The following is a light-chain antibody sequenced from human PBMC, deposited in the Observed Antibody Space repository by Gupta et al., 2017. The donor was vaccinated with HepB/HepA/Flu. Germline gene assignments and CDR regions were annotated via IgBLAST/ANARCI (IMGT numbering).Light chain of an antibody. CDR2: QHS. J-gene: IGLJ2*01. CDR3: QVWDSNTLF. CDR1: ELGDKF. V-gene: IGLV3-1*01. Sequence: SLELTQPPSASVSPGQTASISCSGDELGDKFVHWYQQKPGQSPVLVIYQHSKRPSGIPERFSGSNSWNTATLTISGTQAMDEADYYCQVWDSNTLFFGGGTKLTVL.